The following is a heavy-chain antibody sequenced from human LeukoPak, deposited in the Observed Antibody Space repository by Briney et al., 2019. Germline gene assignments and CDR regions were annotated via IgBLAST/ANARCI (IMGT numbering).Heavy chain of an antibody. CDR1: GGTFSSHA. J-gene: IGHJ5*02. D-gene: IGHD2-2*01. CDR2: IIPIFGTA. CDR3: ARIVPAAINWFDP. V-gene: IGHV1-69*13. Sequence: SVKVSCKASGGTFSSHAISWVRQAPGLGLEWMGGIIPIFGTADYEQNFQGRVTITVDESTSTAYMELSSLRSEDTAVYYCARIVPAAINWFDPWGQGTLVTVSS.